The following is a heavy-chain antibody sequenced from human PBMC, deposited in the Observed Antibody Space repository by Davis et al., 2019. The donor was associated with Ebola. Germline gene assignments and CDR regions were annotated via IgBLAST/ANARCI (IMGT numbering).Heavy chain of an antibody. Sequence: PSETLSLTCAVSGGSISSGGYSWSWIRQPPGKGLEWIGYIYHSGSTYYNPSLKSRVTISVDRSKNQFSLKLSSVTAADTAVYYCARVRSPKPAIGPFDPWGQGTLVTVSS. CDR1: GGSISSGGYS. D-gene: IGHD3/OR15-3a*01. CDR2: IYHSGST. J-gene: IGHJ5*02. V-gene: IGHV4-30-2*01. CDR3: ARVRSPKPAIGPFDP.